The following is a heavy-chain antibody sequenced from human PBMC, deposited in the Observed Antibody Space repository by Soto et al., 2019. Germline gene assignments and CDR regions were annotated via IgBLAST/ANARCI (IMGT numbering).Heavy chain of an antibody. CDR3: ARTRSFTLGFYYDGTDV. D-gene: IGHD6-6*01. CDR2: IYPCDSYT. CDR1: GYSFASYW. V-gene: IGHV5-51*01. J-gene: IGHJ6*04. Sequence: VESLKISCQGSGYSFASYWIGWVRQIPWKDLEWMGIIYPCDSYTRYSPSFQGQVTISADKSLRTAYLQWTSLKASDTALYYCARTRSFTLGFYYDGTDVLGNGKTVTVSA.